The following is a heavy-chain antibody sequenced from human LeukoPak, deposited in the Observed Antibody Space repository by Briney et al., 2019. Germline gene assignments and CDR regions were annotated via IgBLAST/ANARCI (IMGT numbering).Heavy chain of an antibody. CDR2: IIPIFGTA. CDR1: GGTFSSYA. J-gene: IGHJ3*02. Sequence: SVKVSCKASGGTFSSYAISWVRQAPGQGLEWMGGIIPIFGTANYAQKFQGRVTITADKSASTAYMELSSLRTEDTAVYYCARAPMVGVGWGAFDIWGEGTMDTVSS. V-gene: IGHV1-69*06. CDR3: ARAPMVGVGWGAFDI. D-gene: IGHD1-26*01.